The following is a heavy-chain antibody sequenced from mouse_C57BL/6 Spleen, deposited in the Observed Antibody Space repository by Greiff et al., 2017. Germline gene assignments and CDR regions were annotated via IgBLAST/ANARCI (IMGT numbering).Heavy chain of an antibody. CDR2: IRSKSNNYAT. J-gene: IGHJ3*01. CDR1: GFSFNTYA. V-gene: IGHV10-1*01. D-gene: IGHD2-4*01. CDR3: VRHAHYDYDGAWFAY. Sequence: EVQGVESGGGLVQPKGSLKLSCAASGFSFNTYAMNWVRQAPGKGLEWVARIRSKSNNYATYYADSVKDRFTISRDDSESMLYLQMNNLKTEDTAMYYCVRHAHYDYDGAWFAYWGQGTLVTVSA.